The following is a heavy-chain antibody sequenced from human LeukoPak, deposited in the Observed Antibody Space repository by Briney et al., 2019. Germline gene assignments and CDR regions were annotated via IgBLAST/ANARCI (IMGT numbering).Heavy chain of an antibody. CDR3: ARDCSWLRSRSGIDY. V-gene: IGHV4-39*07. CDR1: GGSISSSSYY. J-gene: IGHJ4*02. D-gene: IGHD5-12*01. Sequence: SETLSLTCTVSGGSISSSSYYWGWIRQPPGKGLEWIGSIYYSGSTYYNPSLKSRVTISVDTSKNQFSLKLSSVTAADTAVYYCARDCSWLRSRSGIDYWGQGTLVTVSS. CDR2: IYYSGST.